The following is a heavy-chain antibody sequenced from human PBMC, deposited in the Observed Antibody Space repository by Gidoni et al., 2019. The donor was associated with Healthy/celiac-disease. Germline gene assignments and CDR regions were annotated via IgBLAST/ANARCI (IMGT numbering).Heavy chain of an antibody. D-gene: IGHD5-18*01. Sequence: EVPLLESGGGLVQTGGSVRLSCAASGFTFSRYAMRWVSQAPGKGLEWFSAIIGIGGSTDYADAVKGRFTISRDNSKNTLYLQMNSLRAEDTAVYYCAKDLSLAADTASKAVGYWGQGTLVTVSS. CDR3: AKDLSLAADTASKAVGY. CDR2: IIGIGGST. CDR1: GFTFSRYA. J-gene: IGHJ4*02. V-gene: IGHV3-23*01.